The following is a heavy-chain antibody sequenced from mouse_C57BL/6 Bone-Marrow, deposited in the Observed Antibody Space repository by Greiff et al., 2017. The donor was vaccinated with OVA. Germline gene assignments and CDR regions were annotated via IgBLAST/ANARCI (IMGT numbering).Heavy chain of an antibody. CDR2: IDPENGDT. CDR3: GSWDFAY. Sequence: EVQLVESGAELVRPGASVKLSCTASGFNIKDDYMHWVKQRPEQGLEWIGWIDPENGDTEYASKFQGKATITADTSSSTAYMQLSSLKSEDSAVYYCGSWDFAYWGQGTLVTVSA. D-gene: IGHD1-1*01. CDR1: GFNIKDDY. J-gene: IGHJ3*01. V-gene: IGHV14-4*01.